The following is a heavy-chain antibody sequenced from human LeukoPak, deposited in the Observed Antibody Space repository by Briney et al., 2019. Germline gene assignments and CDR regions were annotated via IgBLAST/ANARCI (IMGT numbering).Heavy chain of an antibody. CDR3: ARGTTFITMVRGVIPYYFDY. J-gene: IGHJ4*02. V-gene: IGHV4-30-2*01. D-gene: IGHD3-10*01. Sequence: SQTLSLTCTVSGGSISSGGYYWSWIRQPPGKGLEWIGEINHSGSTNYNPSLKSRVTISVDTSKNQFSLKLSSVTAADAAVYYCARGTTFITMVRGVIPYYFDYWGQGTLVTVSS. CDR1: GGSISSGGYY. CDR2: INHSGST.